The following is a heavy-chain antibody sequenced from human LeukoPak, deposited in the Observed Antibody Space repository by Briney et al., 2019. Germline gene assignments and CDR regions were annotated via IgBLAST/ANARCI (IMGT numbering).Heavy chain of an antibody. V-gene: IGHV1-46*01. J-gene: IGHJ4*02. CDR3: ARTYSSSWSYCDS. CDR1: GYTFINYG. D-gene: IGHD6-13*01. Sequence: GASVKVSCKASGYTFINYGISWVRQAPGQGLDWMGMINPSSGSTRFAQMFQDRVTMTRDTSTSAVYMELSSLTPEDTAMYYCARTYSSSWSYCDSWGQGTLVTVSS. CDR2: INPSSGST.